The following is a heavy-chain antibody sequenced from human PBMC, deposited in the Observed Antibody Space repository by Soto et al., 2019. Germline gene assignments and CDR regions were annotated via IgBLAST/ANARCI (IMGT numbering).Heavy chain of an antibody. CDR1: GFNFAGFA. CDR2: VGNSGDTT. D-gene: IGHD3-10*01. CDR3: AKPVWGSGSPDY. J-gene: IGHJ4*02. V-gene: IGHV3-23*01. Sequence: EAQLLESGGGLVQPGESLRLSCAASGFNFAGFAMSWVRQAPGKGLEWVSAVGNSGDTTYYADSVKGRFTISRDNSKNTLYLQMNSLRADDTAVYYCAKPVWGSGSPDYWGQGTLVIVSS.